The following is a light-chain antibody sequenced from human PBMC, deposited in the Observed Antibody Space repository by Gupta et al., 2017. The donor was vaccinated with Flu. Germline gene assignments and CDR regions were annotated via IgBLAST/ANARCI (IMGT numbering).Light chain of an antibody. CDR2: GAS. CDR1: QSVRRN. Sequence: TLSVSPGERATLPCRASQSVRRNLAWYEKKPGQAPRLLIYGASTRATGIQARFSGSGSGTEFTLSISSRQSEDFAVYFCQHYNNWPPGYTFGQGTKLEIK. J-gene: IGKJ2*01. V-gene: IGKV3-15*01. CDR3: QHYNNWPPGYT.